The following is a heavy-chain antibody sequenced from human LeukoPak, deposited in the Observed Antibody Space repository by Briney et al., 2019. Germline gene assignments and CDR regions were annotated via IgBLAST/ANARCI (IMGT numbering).Heavy chain of an antibody. J-gene: IGHJ3*01. CDR3: ARGGVWGTNVAFDV. V-gene: IGHV4-59*08. D-gene: IGHD3-16*01. CDR1: GGSISSHY. Sequence: PAETESLTCTVSGGSISSHYWGWIRQPPGKGVEWIGYIYYSGTTNYNPPLESRVTISVDTSKNQFSLKLSSVTAADTAVYFCARGGVWGTNVAFDVWGEGRLVTVSS. CDR2: IYYSGTT.